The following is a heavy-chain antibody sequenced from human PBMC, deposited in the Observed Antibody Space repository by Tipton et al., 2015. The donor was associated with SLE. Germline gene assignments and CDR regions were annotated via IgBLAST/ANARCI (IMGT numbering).Heavy chain of an antibody. D-gene: IGHD1-26*01. CDR1: GGSISSGIYH. CDR3: ARGAGSYGNWFDP. J-gene: IGHJ5*02. Sequence: TLSLTCTVSGGSISSGIYHWSWIRQTAGKGLEWIGHIHTSGTTDYNLSLRSRVTISSDMSKNQVSLKINSVTAADTAVYYCARGAGSYGNWFDPWGQGILVTVSS. CDR2: IHTSGTT. V-gene: IGHV4-61*09.